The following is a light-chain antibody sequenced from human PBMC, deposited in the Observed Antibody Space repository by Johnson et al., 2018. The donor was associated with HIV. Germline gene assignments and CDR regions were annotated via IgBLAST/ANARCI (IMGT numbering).Light chain of an antibody. CDR3: RIWDSSLSAYV. Sequence: SVLTQPPSVSAAPGQKVTISCSGSSSNIGNNYVSWYQQFPGTAPKLLIYDNNKRPSGIPDRFSGSKSGTSATLGITGLQTGDEADYYCRIWDSSLSAYVFGTGTKFTVL. CDR2: DNN. J-gene: IGLJ1*01. V-gene: IGLV1-51*01. CDR1: SSNIGNNY.